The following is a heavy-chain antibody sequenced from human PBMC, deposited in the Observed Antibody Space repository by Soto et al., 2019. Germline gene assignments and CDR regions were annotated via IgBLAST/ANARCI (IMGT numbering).Heavy chain of an antibody. V-gene: IGHV4-59*01. J-gene: IGHJ3*02. CDR3: ARTYDSSGPNYGGYGFDI. Sequence: SETLSLTCTVSGGSISSYYWSWIRQPPGKGLEWIGYIYYSGSTNYNPSLKSRVTILIDTSKNQFSLKLSSVTAADTAMYYCARTYDSSGPNYGGYGFDIWGQGTMVT. D-gene: IGHD3-22*01. CDR1: GGSISSYY. CDR2: IYYSGST.